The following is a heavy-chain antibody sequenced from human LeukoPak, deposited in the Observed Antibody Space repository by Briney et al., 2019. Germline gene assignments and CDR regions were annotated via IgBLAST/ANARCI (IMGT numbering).Heavy chain of an antibody. J-gene: IGHJ4*02. Sequence: GGSLRLSCAASGFTFSSYAMSWVRQAPGKGLECVSAISGSGGSTYYADSVKGRFTISRDNSKNTLYLQMNSLRAEDTAVYYCAKELIKLDYYGNYYFDYWGQGTLVTVSS. CDR3: AKELIKLDYYGNYYFDY. CDR2: ISGSGGST. CDR1: GFTFSSYA. V-gene: IGHV3-23*01. D-gene: IGHD3-10*01.